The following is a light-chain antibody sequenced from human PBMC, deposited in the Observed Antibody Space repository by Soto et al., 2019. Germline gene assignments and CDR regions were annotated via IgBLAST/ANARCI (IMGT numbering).Light chain of an antibody. Sequence: DIQMTQSPSSLSASVGDRVTITCRASQSISSYLNWYQQNPGKGPKLLIYAASSLQSGIPSRFSGSVSGTDFTLTISSLQPEDFATYYGQQSYSTPPWTFGQGTKVEIK. CDR2: AAS. CDR3: QQSYSTPPWT. J-gene: IGKJ1*01. V-gene: IGKV1-39*01. CDR1: QSISSY.